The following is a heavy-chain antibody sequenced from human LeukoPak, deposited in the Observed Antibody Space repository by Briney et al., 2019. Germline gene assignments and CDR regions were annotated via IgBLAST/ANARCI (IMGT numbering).Heavy chain of an antibody. CDR2: INHSGST. Sequence: SETLSLTCAVYGGSFSGYYWGWIRQPPGKGLEWIGEINHSGSTNYNPSLKSRVTISVDTSKNQFSLKLSSVTAADTAVYYCARGPHVLMVYAPVDYWGQGTLVTVSS. CDR1: GGSFSGYY. CDR3: ARGPHVLMVYAPVDY. D-gene: IGHD2-8*01. J-gene: IGHJ4*02. V-gene: IGHV4-34*01.